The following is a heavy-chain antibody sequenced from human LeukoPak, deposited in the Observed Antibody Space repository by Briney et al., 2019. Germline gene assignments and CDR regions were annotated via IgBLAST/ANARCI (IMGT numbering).Heavy chain of an antibody. J-gene: IGHJ4*02. Sequence: SETLSLTCTVSGGSISSYYWSWIRQPPGKGLEWIGYIYYSGSTNYNPSLKSRVTISVDTSKNQFSLKLSSLRSEDTAVYYCARDRGYQIPFDYWGQGTLVTVSS. V-gene: IGHV4-59*01. CDR2: IYYSGST. D-gene: IGHD3-10*01. CDR3: ARDRGYQIPFDY. CDR1: GGSISSYY.